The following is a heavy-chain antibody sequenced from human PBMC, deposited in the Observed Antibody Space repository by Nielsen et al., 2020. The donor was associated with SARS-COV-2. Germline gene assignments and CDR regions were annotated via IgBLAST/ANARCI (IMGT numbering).Heavy chain of an antibody. D-gene: IGHD4-17*01. J-gene: IGHJ3*02. CDR1: GASISDYY. CDR2: VHGSGAT. CDR3: ARDYYGDYLDGFDI. Sequence: SETLSLTCTVSGASISDYYWSWIRQPPGKGLEWIGFVHGSGATNYNPSLSSRVTISLDTSKNQFFLKMTSVTPADRAIYYCARDYYGDYLDGFDIWGQGTMVTVSS. V-gene: IGHV4-59*01.